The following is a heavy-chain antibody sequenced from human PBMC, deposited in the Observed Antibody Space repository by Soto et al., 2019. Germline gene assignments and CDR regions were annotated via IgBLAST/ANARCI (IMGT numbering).Heavy chain of an antibody. CDR3: ARCGGVYYDSSGPDDAFDI. CDR1: GGSISSYY. CDR2: IYYSGST. V-gene: IGHV4-59*01. Sequence: PSETLSLTCTVSGGSISSYYWSWIRQPPGKGLEWIGYIYYSGSTNYNPSLKSRVTISVDTSKNQFSLKLSSVTAADTAVYYCARCGGVYYDSSGPDDAFDIWGQGTMVTVSS. D-gene: IGHD3-22*01. J-gene: IGHJ3*02.